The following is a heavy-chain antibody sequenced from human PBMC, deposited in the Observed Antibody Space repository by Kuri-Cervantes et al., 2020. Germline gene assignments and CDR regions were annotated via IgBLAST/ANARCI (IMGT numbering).Heavy chain of an antibody. J-gene: IGHJ4*02. CDR2: MNPNSGNT. D-gene: IGHD5-24*01. Sequence: TLTDSPKAPGYTFTSYDINWVRQATGQGLEWMGWMNPNSGNTGYAQKFQGRVTMTRNTSISTAYMELSSLRSEDTAVYYCARGAGRLQKYYVDYWGQGTLVTVSS. CDR3: ARGAGRLQKYYVDY. V-gene: IGHV1-8*01. CDR1: GYTFTSYD.